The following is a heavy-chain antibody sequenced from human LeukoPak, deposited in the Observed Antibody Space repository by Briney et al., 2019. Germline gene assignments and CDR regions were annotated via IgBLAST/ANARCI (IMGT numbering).Heavy chain of an antibody. J-gene: IGHJ4*02. Sequence: ASVKVSCKASGYTFTSYDINWVRQATGQGLEWMGWISAYNGNTNYAQKLQGRVTMTTDTSTSTAYMELRSLRSDDTAVYYCARDTERGSYSRCDYWGQGTLVTVSS. V-gene: IGHV1-18*01. D-gene: IGHD1-26*01. CDR3: ARDTERGSYSRCDY. CDR1: GYTFTSYD. CDR2: ISAYNGNT.